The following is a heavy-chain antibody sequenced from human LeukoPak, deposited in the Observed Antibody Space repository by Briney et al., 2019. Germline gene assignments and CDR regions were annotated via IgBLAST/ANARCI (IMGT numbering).Heavy chain of an antibody. D-gene: IGHD6-19*01. CDR2: IYYSGST. J-gene: IGHJ2*01. V-gene: IGHV4-59*12. Sequence: SETLSLTCTVSGGSISSYYWSWIRQPPGKGLEWIGYIYYSGSTNYNPSLRSRVALSADTSKNQFFLRLNSVTAADTAVYYCARDANGGWYSDWFFDLWGRGTLVTVSS. CDR3: ARDANGGWYSDWFFDL. CDR1: GGSISSYY.